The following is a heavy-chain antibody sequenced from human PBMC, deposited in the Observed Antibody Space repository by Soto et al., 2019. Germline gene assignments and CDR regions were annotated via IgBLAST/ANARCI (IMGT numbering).Heavy chain of an antibody. CDR1: GYNLTSYD. J-gene: IGHJ3*02. CDR2: MNPNSGNT. V-gene: IGHV1-8*01. Sequence: GASVKVSCKASGYNLTSYDTNYVRQATGQGLEWMGWMNPNSGNTGYAQKFEGRVTMTRNTSISTAYMEQSILRSEDTAVHYCARDFIVRGYLDAFDIWGQETMVTVSS. CDR3: ARDFIVRGYLDAFDI. D-gene: IGHD3-10*01.